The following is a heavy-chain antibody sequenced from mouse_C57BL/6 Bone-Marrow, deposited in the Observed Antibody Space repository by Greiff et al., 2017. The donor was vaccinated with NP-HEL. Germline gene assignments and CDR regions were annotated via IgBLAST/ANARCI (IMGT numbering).Heavy chain of an antibody. D-gene: IGHD1-1*01. CDR3: ANYYGSSWFAY. J-gene: IGHJ3*01. CDR1: GYTFTSYG. Sequence: VQLQQSGAELARPGASVKLSCKASGYTFTSYGISWVKQRTGQGLEWIGEIYPRSGNTYYNEKFKGKATLTADKSSSTAYMVLRSLTSEDSAVYFFANYYGSSWFAYWGQGTLVTVSA. V-gene: IGHV1-81*01. CDR2: IYPRSGNT.